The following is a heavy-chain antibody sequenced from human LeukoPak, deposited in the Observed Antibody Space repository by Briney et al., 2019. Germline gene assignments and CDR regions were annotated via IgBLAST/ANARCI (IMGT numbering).Heavy chain of an antibody. CDR3: ARDHAMAGTFDY. CDR2: ISSSGSTI. Sequence: GGSLRLSCAASGFTFSSYEMNWVRQAPGKGLEWVSYISSSGSTIYYADSVKGRFTISRDNAKNSLYLQMNSLRAEDTAVYYCARDHAMAGTFDYWGQGTLVTVSS. J-gene: IGHJ4*02. D-gene: IGHD6-19*01. CDR1: GFTFSSYE. V-gene: IGHV3-48*03.